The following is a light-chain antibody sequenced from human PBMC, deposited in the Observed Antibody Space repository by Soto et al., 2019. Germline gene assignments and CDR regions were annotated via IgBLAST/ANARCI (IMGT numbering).Light chain of an antibody. Sequence: QSALTQPRSVSGSPGQSVTISCTGTSSDVGGYNYVSWYQQHPGKAPKLMIYDVSKRPSGVPDRFSGSKSGNTASLTISGLRAEDEADYYCCSYAGSSSVVVFGGGTKVTVL. CDR1: SSDVGGYNY. CDR3: CSYAGSSSVVV. J-gene: IGLJ2*01. V-gene: IGLV2-11*01. CDR2: DVS.